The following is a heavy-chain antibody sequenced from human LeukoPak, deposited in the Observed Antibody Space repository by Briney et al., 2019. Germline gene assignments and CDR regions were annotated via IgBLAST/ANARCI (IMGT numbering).Heavy chain of an antibody. CDR2: ISAYNGNT. V-gene: IGHV1-18*01. J-gene: IGHJ4*02. CDR3: AREGGSSWSFDY. Sequence: ASVKVSCKASGYTFTSYGISWVRQAPGQGLEWMGWISAYNGNTNYAQKLQGRVTMTTDTSTSTAYTELRSLRSDDTAVYYCAREGGSSWSFDYWGQGTLVTVSS. CDR1: GYTFTSYG. D-gene: IGHD6-13*01.